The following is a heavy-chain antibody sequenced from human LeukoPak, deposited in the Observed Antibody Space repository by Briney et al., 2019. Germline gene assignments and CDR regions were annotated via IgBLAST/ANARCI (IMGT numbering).Heavy chain of an antibody. Sequence: GGSLRLSCAASGFTFSSNSMNWVRQAPGKGLEWVSSISSSGNSVFYVDSLKGRFTISRDNAKNSLYLQMNSLRAEDTAVYYCARRDDGDSAIDYWGQGTLVTVSS. D-gene: IGHD4-17*01. CDR3: ARRDDGDSAIDY. V-gene: IGHV3-21*01. J-gene: IGHJ4*02. CDR1: GFTFSSNS. CDR2: ISSSGNSV.